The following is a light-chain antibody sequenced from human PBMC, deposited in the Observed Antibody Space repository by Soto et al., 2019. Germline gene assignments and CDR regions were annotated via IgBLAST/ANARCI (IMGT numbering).Light chain of an antibody. CDR3: QQYDNLPLT. V-gene: IGKV1-5*01. CDR2: DAS. CDR1: QSISTW. Sequence: DIQMTQSPSTLSASLGDRVTITCRASQSISTWLAWYQQKPGKAPKLLIYDASSLESGVPSRFSGSGSGTEFTLTISSLQPDDFATYYCQQYDNLPLTFGGGTKVDIK. J-gene: IGKJ4*01.